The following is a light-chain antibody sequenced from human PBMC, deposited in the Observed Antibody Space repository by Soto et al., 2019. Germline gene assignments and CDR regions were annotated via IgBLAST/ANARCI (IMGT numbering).Light chain of an antibody. CDR1: QTISSW. CDR2: KAS. Sequence: DSQMTQSRSTLSGSVGDRFTITCLAIQTISSWLAWYQQKPGKAPKLLIYKASTLKSGVPSRFRGSGSGTEFTLTISSLQPDDFATYYCQHYNSYSEAFGQGTKVDIK. J-gene: IGKJ1*01. V-gene: IGKV1-5*03. CDR3: QHYNSYSEA.